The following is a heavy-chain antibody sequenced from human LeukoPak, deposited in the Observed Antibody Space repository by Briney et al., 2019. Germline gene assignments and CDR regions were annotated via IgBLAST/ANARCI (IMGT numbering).Heavy chain of an antibody. Sequence: GASVKVSCKASGYTFTSYGISWVRQAPGQGLEWMGWINAYNGNTNYAQTFQGRVTMTKNTSINTAYMELSSLTSEDTAVYYCARGSFGLTAVGESVDYWGQGTLVTVSS. J-gene: IGHJ4*02. CDR1: GYTFTSYG. CDR3: ARGSFGLTAVGESVDY. D-gene: IGHD6-13*01. V-gene: IGHV1-18*01. CDR2: INAYNGNT.